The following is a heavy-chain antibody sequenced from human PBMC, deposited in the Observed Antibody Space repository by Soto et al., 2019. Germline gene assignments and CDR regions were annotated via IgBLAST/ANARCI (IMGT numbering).Heavy chain of an antibody. CDR1: GGSISSGGYY. CDR3: ASTKRRSPYYYYCGYV. D-gene: IGHD1-1*01. J-gene: IGHJ6*03. V-gene: IGHV4-31*03. CDR2: IYHSGCT. Sequence: QVQLQESGPGLVKPSQTLSLPCTVSGGSISSGGYYWSWIRQHPGKGLEWIGYIYHSGCTYYNPSLNRRVTISVATSKNQFHLKLSSMTAADTAVYYCASTKRRSPYYYYCGYVWGKGTKVTVSS.